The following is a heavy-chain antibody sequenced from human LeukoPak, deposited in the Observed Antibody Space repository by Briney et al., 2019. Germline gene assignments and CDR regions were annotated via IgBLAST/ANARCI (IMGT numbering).Heavy chain of an antibody. CDR1: GFTVNTNY. Sequence: GGSLRLSCAVSGFTVNTNYMSWVRQAPGKGLEWVSLIYSGGSTYYADSVKGRFTISRDNSKNTLYLQMNSLRAEDTAVYYCAKDQGLLGGDYFDYWGQGTLVTVSS. V-gene: IGHV3-53*01. CDR3: AKDQGLLGGDYFDY. CDR2: IYSGGST. D-gene: IGHD6-25*01. J-gene: IGHJ4*02.